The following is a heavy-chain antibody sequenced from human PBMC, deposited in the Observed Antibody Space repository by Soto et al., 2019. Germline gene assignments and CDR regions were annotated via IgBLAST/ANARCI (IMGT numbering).Heavy chain of an antibody. CDR2: ISGSGGTI. CDR3: ARDPEDSPGPHDYMDV. CDR1: GFTFSSYA. J-gene: IGHJ6*03. Sequence: PGGSLRLSCAASGFTFSSYAMSWVRQAPGKGLEWVSAISGSGGTIYYADSVKGRFTISRDNAKNSLYLQMNSLRAEDTAVYYCARDPEDSPGPHDYMDVWGKGTTVTVSS. V-gene: IGHV3-23*01.